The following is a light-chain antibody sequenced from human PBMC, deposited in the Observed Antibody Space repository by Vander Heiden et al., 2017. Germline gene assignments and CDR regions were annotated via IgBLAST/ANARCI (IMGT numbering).Light chain of an antibody. V-gene: IGKV3-11*01. CDR1: RSLTTY. Sequence: PPPLALSPGETATLSCRAIRSLTTYLAWYQQKPGQAPRLLIYDTVNRATGIPARFSGSGSPTDFTLTISSLEPADSAVYFCQQRSNWPPTFGQGTKLEIK. CDR3: QQRSNWPPT. CDR2: DTV. J-gene: IGKJ2*01.